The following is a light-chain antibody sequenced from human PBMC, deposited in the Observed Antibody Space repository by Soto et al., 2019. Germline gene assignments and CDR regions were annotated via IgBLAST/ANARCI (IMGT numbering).Light chain of an antibody. CDR3: QQYGSSPWT. CDR1: QSVSKSD. V-gene: IGKV3-20*01. J-gene: IGKJ1*01. Sequence: EIVLTQSPGTLSLSPGERATLFCRASQSVSKSDLAWYQQKPGQAPRLLIYGASSRATGIPDRFSGSGSGTDFTLTINRLEPDDFAVYYCQQYGSSPWTFGQGTKVEIK. CDR2: GAS.